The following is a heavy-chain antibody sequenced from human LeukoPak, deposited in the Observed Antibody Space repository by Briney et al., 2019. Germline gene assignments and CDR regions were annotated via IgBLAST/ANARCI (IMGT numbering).Heavy chain of an antibody. CDR2: IRYDGGNK. D-gene: IGHD1-14*01. V-gene: IGHV3-30*02. J-gene: IGHJ4*02. CDR1: EFTFSSYG. CDR3: ASAPPNRWDFDY. Sequence: GGSLRLSCAASEFTFSSYGMHWVRQAPGKGLEWVAFIRYDGGNKYYADSVKGRFTISRDNSKNTLYLQMNSLRAEDTAVYYCASAPPNRWDFDYWGQGTLVTVSS.